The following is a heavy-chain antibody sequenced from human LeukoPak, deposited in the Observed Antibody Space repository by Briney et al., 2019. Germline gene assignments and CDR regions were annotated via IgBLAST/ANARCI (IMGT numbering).Heavy chain of an antibody. V-gene: IGHV5-51*07. J-gene: IGHJ6*02. CDR1: GDSFTSYW. CDR2: IYPGDSDT. D-gene: IGHD5-24*01. Sequence: GESLKISCKGSGDSFTSYWIGWVHQMPGKGLEWMGIIYPGDSDTRYSPSFQGQVTISADKSISTAYLQWSSLKASDTAMYYCARRMATTDYYYYGMDVWGQGTTVTVSS. CDR3: ARRMATTDYYYYGMDV.